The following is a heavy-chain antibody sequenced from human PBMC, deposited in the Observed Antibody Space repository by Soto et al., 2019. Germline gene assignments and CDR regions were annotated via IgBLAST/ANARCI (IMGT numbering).Heavy chain of an antibody. J-gene: IGHJ4*02. Sequence: SETLSLTCAVYGGSFSGYYWSWIRQPPGKGLEWIGEINHSGSTNYNPSLKSRVTISVDTSKNQFSLKLSSVTAADTAVYYCAAVIVVVPAADSLFDYWAQGNLVIVS. D-gene: IGHD2-2*01. CDR3: AAVIVVVPAADSLFDY. V-gene: IGHV4-34*01. CDR1: GGSFSGYY. CDR2: INHSGST.